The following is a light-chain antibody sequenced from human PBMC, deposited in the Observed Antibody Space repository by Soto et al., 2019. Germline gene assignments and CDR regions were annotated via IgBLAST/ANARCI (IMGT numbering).Light chain of an antibody. Sequence: DIQMTQSPPSLSASVGDRVTITCRASQGIGSSLAWYQQKPGTVPKLLIYSASTLQSGVPSRLSGSGSWTDFTLTISSLQPEDVAAYYCQKYNTVPATFGQGTLLEIK. CDR3: QKYNTVPAT. V-gene: IGKV1-27*01. CDR2: SAS. J-gene: IGKJ5*01. CDR1: QGIGSS.